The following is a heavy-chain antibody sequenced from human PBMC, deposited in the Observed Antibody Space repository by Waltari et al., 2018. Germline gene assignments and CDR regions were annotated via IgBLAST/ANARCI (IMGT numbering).Heavy chain of an antibody. CDR2: ISYTGST. Sequence: QLQLQESGPRLVKPSAPLALPCTVSGGSITRGNYFWAWVRQTPGKGLEWIGSISYTGSTSYNPSLKSRVAISMGSSNSEFSLRLTSVSAADTATYHCARAILPYTLEQPFDNWSRGTLVTVSS. V-gene: IGHV4-39*07. CDR3: ARAILPYTLEQPFDN. D-gene: IGHD2-21*01. CDR1: GGSITRGNYF. J-gene: IGHJ4*02.